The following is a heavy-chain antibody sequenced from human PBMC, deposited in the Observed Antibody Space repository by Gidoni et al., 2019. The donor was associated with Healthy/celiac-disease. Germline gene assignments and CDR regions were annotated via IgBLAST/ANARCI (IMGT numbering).Heavy chain of an antibody. V-gene: IGHV3-33*01. D-gene: IGHD2-21*02. CDR1: GFTFSSYG. J-gene: IGHJ4*02. CDR2: IWYDGSNK. Sequence: QVQLVESGGGVVQPGRSLRLSCAASGFTFSSYGMHWVRQAPGKGLEWVAVIWYDGSNKYYADSVKGRFTISRDNSKNTLYLQMNSLRAEDTAVYYCARDCGGDCYSRGDFDYWGQGTLVTVSS. CDR3: ARDCGGDCYSRGDFDY.